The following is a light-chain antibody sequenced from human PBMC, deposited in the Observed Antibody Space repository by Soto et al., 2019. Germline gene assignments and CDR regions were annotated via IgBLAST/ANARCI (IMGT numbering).Light chain of an antibody. CDR2: DDS. V-gene: IGLV3-21*02. Sequence: SSELTQPPSVSVAPGQTARITCGGTNIGRKAVHWYQHNPGQAPVLVVYDDSDRPLGIPVRFSGSNSGNTATLTISSVEAGDEADYYCQVWDSNFDHMVFGGGTKLTVL. CDR1: NIGRKA. CDR3: QVWDSNFDHMV. J-gene: IGLJ2*01.